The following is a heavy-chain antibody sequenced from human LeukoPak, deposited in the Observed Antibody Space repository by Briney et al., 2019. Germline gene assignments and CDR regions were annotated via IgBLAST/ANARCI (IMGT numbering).Heavy chain of an antibody. CDR1: GYSFTNYW. CDR2: IYPGDSDT. D-gene: IGHD6-13*01. V-gene: IGHV5-51*01. Sequence: GESLKISCKGSGYSFTNYWIGWVRQMPGKGLEWMGIIYPGDSDTRYSPSFQGQVTISADKSISTAYLQWSSLKASDTAMYYCARIKGAYSSSWNHLDYWGQGTLVTVSS. J-gene: IGHJ4*02. CDR3: ARIKGAYSSSWNHLDY.